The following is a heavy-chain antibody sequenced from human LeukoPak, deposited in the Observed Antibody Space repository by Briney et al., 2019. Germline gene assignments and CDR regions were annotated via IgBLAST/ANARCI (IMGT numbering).Heavy chain of an antibody. CDR2: INHGGST. D-gene: IGHD1-26*01. J-gene: IGHJ4*02. CDR3: ARGLNSGSYAY. V-gene: IGHV4-34*01. Sequence: PSETLSLTCAVYGGSFSGYYWSWIRQPPGKGLEWIGEINHGGSTNYNPSLKSRVTISVDTSKNQFSLKLSSVTAADTAVYYCARGLNSGSYAYWGQGTLVTVSS. CDR1: GGSFSGYY.